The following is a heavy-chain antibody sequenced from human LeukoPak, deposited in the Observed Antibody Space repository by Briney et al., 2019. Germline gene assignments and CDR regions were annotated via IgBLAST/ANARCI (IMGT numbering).Heavy chain of an antibody. Sequence: GASVKVSCKASGYTFTGYYMRWVRQAPGQGLEWMGWISGYNGNTKYVQKFQGRVTMTTDTSTSTAYMELRSLRSDDTAVYYCARVGTTVTTGHDAFDIWGQGTMVTVSS. CDR2: ISGYNGNT. D-gene: IGHD4-17*01. CDR3: ARVGTTVTTGHDAFDI. V-gene: IGHV1-18*04. CDR1: GYTFTGYY. J-gene: IGHJ3*02.